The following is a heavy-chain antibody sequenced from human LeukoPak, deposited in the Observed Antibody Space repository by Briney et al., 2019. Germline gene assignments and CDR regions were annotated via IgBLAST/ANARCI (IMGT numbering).Heavy chain of an antibody. CDR1: GFTFSSYG. CDR2: IWYDGSNK. J-gene: IGHJ4*02. V-gene: IGHV3-33*01. D-gene: IGHD2-2*01. Sequence: RSGGSLRLSCAASGFTFSSYGMHWVRQAPGKGLEWVAVIWYDGSNKYYADSVKGRFTISRDNSKNTLYLQMNNLRAEDTAVYFCARSYADGTADYWGQGTLVTVSS. CDR3: ARSYADGTADY.